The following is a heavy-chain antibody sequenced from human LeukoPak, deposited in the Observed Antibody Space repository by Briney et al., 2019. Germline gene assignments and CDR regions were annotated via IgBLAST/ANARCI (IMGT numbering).Heavy chain of an antibody. CDR2: IFYTRTT. D-gene: IGHD4/OR15-4a*01. J-gene: IGHJ6*02. Sequence: SETLSLTCTVSGGSIRHYYWSWIRQPRGKGREGMGYIFYTRTTNYNPSLKSRVTISVDTSKNQFSLKLNSVTAADTAVYYCAREDPQTKVPEGMDVWGQGTTVTVSS. V-gene: IGHV4-59*01. CDR1: GGSIRHYY. CDR3: AREDPQTKVPEGMDV.